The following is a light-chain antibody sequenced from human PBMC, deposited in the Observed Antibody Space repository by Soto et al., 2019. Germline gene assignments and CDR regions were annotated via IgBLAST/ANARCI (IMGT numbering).Light chain of an antibody. CDR2: DAS. CDR3: QQRSSWPIT. CDR1: QSVSNF. J-gene: IGKJ5*01. Sequence: EIVLTQSPATLSLSPGERATLSCRASQSVSNFLAWYLQRPGQAPRLLIFDASKRAAGVPARFSGSGSGTDVTLSISILEPEDFAVYYCQQRSSWPITFGQGTRLEIK. V-gene: IGKV3-11*01.